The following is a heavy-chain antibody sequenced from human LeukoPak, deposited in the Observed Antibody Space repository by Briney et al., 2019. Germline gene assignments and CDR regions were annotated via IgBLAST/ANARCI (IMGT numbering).Heavy chain of an antibody. CDR1: GGTFSSYA. Sequence: ASVKVSCKASGGTFSSYAISWVRQAPGQGLEWMGGIIPIFGTANYAQKFQGRVTITADESTSTAYMELSSLRSEDTAVYYCASRGGGNYDILTGYRHWGQGTLVTVSS. D-gene: IGHD3-9*01. CDR3: ASRGGGNYDILTGYRH. J-gene: IGHJ4*02. CDR2: IIPIFGTA. V-gene: IGHV1-69*13.